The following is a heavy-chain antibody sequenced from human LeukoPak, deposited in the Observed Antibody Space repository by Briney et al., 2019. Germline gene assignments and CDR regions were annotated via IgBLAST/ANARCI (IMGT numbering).Heavy chain of an antibody. V-gene: IGHV3-33*01. J-gene: IGHJ6*02. CDR3: ARDSVPEHYYYYGMDV. D-gene: IGHD3-10*01. CDR1: GFTFSSYG. Sequence: PGGSLRLSCAASGFTFSSYGMHWVRQAPGKVLEWVAVIWYDGSNKYYADSVKGRFTISRDNSKNTLYLQMNSLRAEDTAVYYCARDSVPEHYYYYGMDVWGQGTTVTVSS. CDR2: IWYDGSNK.